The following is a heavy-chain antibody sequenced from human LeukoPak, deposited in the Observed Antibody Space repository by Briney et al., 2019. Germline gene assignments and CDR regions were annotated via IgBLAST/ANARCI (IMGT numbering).Heavy chain of an antibody. J-gene: IGHJ3*02. Sequence: GGSLRLSCAASGFTFSNAWMSWVRQAPGEGLEWVGRIKSKTDGGPTAYAAHVKGRFTISRDDSNNTLYLQMNSLKTEDTAVYYCTTDGRIAAAGRAAFWRVAFDIWGQGTMVTVSS. D-gene: IGHD6-13*01. V-gene: IGHV3-15*01. CDR1: GFTFSNAW. CDR2: IKSKTDGGPT. CDR3: TTDGRIAAAGRAAFWRVAFDI.